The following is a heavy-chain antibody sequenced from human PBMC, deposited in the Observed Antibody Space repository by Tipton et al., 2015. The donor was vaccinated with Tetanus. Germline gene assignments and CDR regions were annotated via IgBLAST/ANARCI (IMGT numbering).Heavy chain of an antibody. Sequence: GSLRLSCAASGFTFSSYPMAWVRQAPGKGLEWVSGIAGTAGSTYYRDSVRGRFTVSRDNSVNTLYLQMNSLRAEDTGIYYCARPVRAHLYAFDYWGQGSLVTVSS. V-gene: IGHV3-23*01. CDR2: IAGTAGST. J-gene: IGHJ4*02. CDR1: GFTFSSYP. CDR3: ARPVRAHLYAFDY. D-gene: IGHD2-2*02.